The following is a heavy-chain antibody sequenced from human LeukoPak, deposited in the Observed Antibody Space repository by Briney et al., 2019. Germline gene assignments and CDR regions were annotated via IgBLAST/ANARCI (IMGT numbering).Heavy chain of an antibody. CDR3: ARPYYVAANYCFDY. CDR1: GFTLSIYE. V-gene: IGHV3-48*03. D-gene: IGHD1-26*01. J-gene: IGHJ4*02. CDR2: ISDSGNTI. Sequence: GGSLRLSCAASGFTLSIYEMNWVRQAPGKGLEWVSYISDSGNTIYYADSVKGRFTISRDNAKNSLYLQMNSLRAEDTAVYYCARPYYVAANYCFDYWGQGTLVTVSS.